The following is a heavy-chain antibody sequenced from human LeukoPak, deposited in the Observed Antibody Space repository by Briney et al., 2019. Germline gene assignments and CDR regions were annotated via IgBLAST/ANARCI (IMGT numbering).Heavy chain of an antibody. V-gene: IGHV1-18*04. CDR1: GYTFTGYY. D-gene: IGHD6-13*01. J-gene: IGHJ4*02. Sequence: ASVKVSCKASGYTFTGYYMHWVRQAPGQGLEWMGWISAYNGNTNYAQKLQGRVTMTTDTSTSTAYMELRSLRSDDTAVYYCARVYEYSSSLDYWGQGTLVTVSS. CDR2: ISAYNGNT. CDR3: ARVYEYSSSLDY.